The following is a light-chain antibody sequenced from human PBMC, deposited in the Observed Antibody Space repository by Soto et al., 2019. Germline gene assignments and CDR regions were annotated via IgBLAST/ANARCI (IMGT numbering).Light chain of an antibody. CDR2: GAS. J-gene: IGKJ1*01. CDR3: QQYGSSPRT. CDR1: QSVSIY. V-gene: IGKV3-20*01. Sequence: EIVLTQSPATLSLSPGERATLSCRASQSVSIYLAWYQQKPGQAPRLLIYGASGRATGIPDRFSGSGSGTDFTLTISRVEPEDFAVYYCQQYGSSPRTFGHGTKVDIK.